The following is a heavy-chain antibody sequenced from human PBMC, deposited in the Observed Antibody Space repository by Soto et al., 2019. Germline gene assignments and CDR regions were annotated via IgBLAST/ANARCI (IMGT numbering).Heavy chain of an antibody. J-gene: IGHJ4*02. V-gene: IGHV3-23*01. Sequence: EVQLLESGGGLVQPGGSLRLSCSASGFTFSVYTMNGVRQAPGKGLEWVSGIYGNGGGTFYVDSVKGRFTISRDNSKNTLYLQMNSLRAEDTAVYYCAKDMQPDSRWEIDYWGQGTLVTVSS. CDR3: AKDMQPDSRWEIDY. CDR2: IYGNGGGT. CDR1: GFTFSVYT. D-gene: IGHD1-26*01.